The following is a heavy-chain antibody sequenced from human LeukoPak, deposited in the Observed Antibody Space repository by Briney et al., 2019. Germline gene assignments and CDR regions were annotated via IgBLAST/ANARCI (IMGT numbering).Heavy chain of an antibody. D-gene: IGHD3-3*01. J-gene: IGHJ3*02. V-gene: IGHV3-11*04. CDR3: ARRDWVSGAVRAFDI. Sequence: GGALRLSCVGSGFSFSDYYMSWIRQAPGKGLERVSYISNDRVDKYYVHAVRGRFTISRDNAKKSMYLQMSGLRVEDTAVYYCARRDWVSGAVRAFDIWGQGTMVTVSS. CDR2: ISNDRVDK. CDR1: GFSFSDYY.